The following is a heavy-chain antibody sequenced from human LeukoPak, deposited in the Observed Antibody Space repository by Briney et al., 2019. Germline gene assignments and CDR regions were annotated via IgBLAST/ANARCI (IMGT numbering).Heavy chain of an antibody. CDR2: INPNSGGT. J-gene: IGHJ5*02. Sequence: ASVKVSCKASGYTFTGYYMHWVRQAPGQGLEWMGWINPNSGGTNYAQKFQGRVTMTRDTSISTAYMELSRLRSDDTAVYYCARQSITIFGVPRGWFDPWGQGTLVTVSS. CDR3: ARQSITIFGVPRGWFDP. V-gene: IGHV1-2*02. D-gene: IGHD3-3*01. CDR1: GYTFTGYY.